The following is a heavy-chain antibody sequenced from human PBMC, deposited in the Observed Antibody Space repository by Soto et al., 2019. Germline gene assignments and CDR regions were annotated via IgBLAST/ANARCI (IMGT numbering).Heavy chain of an antibody. CDR2: IIPIFGTA. J-gene: IGHJ6*02. CDR3: AREEIGPYYYYGMDV. CDR1: GSTFSSYA. V-gene: IGHV1-69*13. D-gene: IGHD2-21*01. Sequence: SVKVSCKASGSTFSSYAISWVRQAPGQGLEWMGGIIPIFGTANYAQKFQGRVTITADESTSTAYMELSSLRSEDTAVYYCAREEIGPYYYYGMDVWGQGTTVTVSS.